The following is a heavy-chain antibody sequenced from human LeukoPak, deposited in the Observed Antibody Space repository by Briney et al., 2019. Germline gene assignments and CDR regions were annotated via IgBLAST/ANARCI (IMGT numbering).Heavy chain of an antibody. CDR1: GGSISGYY. CDR3: ARIRGSSGWFMAWFDS. Sequence: SETLSLTCTVSGGSISGYYWSWIRQPPGKGLEWFGYVYYSGSTNFNPSLKSRVTASADTSKNQFSLKLRSVTAADTAVYFCARIRGSSGWFMAWFDSWGQGTLVTVSS. V-gene: IGHV4-59*01. D-gene: IGHD6-19*01. J-gene: IGHJ5*01. CDR2: VYYSGST.